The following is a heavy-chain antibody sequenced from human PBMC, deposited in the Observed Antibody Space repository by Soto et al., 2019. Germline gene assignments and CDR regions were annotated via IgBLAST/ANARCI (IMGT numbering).Heavy chain of an antibody. CDR1: GFTFSSYA. Sequence: HPGGSLRLSCAASGFTFSSYAMHWVRQAPGKGLEWVAVISYDGSNKYYADSVKGRFTISRDNSKNTLYLQMNSLRAEDTAVYYCARLAIYSSSESSADYWGQGTLVTVSS. J-gene: IGHJ4*02. D-gene: IGHD6-6*01. CDR2: ISYDGSNK. V-gene: IGHV3-30-3*01. CDR3: ARLAIYSSSESSADY.